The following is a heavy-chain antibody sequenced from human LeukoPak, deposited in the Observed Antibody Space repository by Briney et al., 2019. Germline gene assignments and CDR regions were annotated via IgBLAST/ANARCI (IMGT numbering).Heavy chain of an antibody. CDR3: ARGVAVAGTETPYYYYYGMDV. Sequence: SETLSLTCTVSGGSISSYYWSWIRQPPGKGLEWIGYIYYSGSTYYNPSLKSRVTISVDTSKNQFSLKLSSVTAADTAVYYCARGVAVAGTETPYYYYYGMDVWGQGTTVTVSS. J-gene: IGHJ6*02. D-gene: IGHD6-19*01. V-gene: IGHV4-59*06. CDR1: GGSISSYY. CDR2: IYYSGST.